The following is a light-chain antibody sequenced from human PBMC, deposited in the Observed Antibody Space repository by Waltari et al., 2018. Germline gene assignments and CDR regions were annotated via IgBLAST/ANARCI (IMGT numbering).Light chain of an antibody. CDR1: SSDVGGYNF. Sequence: QSALSQPASVSGSPGQSITISCTGTSSDVGGYNFVSWYQQHPGKAPQLMIYEVSTRPSGVSNRFSASKSGNTASLTISGLQAEDEADYYGSSYTSGSTLVVFGGGTKLTVL. V-gene: IGLV2-14*01. CDR2: EVS. J-gene: IGLJ2*01. CDR3: SSYTSGSTLVV.